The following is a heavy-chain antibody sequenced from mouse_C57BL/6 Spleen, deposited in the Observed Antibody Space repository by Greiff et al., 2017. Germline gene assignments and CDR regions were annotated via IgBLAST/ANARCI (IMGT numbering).Heavy chain of an antibody. D-gene: IGHD2-5*01. Sequence: VQLQESGPELVKPGASVKISCKASGYSFTSYYIHWVKQRPGQGLEWIGWIYPGSGNTKYNEKFKGKATQTADTSSSTAYMQLSSLTSEDSAVYYCARDSNYEVYFDYWGQGTTLTVSS. CDR2: IYPGSGNT. J-gene: IGHJ2*01. V-gene: IGHV1-66*01. CDR1: GYSFTSYY. CDR3: ARDSNYEVYFDY.